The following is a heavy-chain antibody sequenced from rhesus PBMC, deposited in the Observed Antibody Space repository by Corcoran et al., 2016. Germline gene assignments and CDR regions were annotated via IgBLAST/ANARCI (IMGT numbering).Heavy chain of an antibody. D-gene: IGHD5-12*01. Sequence: EVRLVESGGGLVQPGGSLRLSCAASGFTFSSYGMSWVRQAPGKGLEWVSYISNGGGSTYYADSVKGRFTISRDNSKNTLSLQMNSLRAEDTAVYYCAKDTGIQLQLDYWGQGVLVTVSS. CDR1: GFTFSSYG. CDR2: ISNGGGST. J-gene: IGHJ4*01. V-gene: IGHV3S5*01. CDR3: AKDTGIQLQLDY.